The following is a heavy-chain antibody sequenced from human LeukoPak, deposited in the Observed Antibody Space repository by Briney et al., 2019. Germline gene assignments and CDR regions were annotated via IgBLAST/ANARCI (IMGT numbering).Heavy chain of an antibody. Sequence: GGSLRLSCAASGFTFDDYAMHWVRQAPGKGLEWVSGISWNSGSIGYADSVKGRFTISRDNAKNSLYLQMNSLRAEDTAVYYCAREGAGYCSGGSCFPYYYYYGMDVWGQGTTVTVSS. D-gene: IGHD2-15*01. V-gene: IGHV3-9*01. J-gene: IGHJ6*02. CDR2: ISWNSGSI. CDR1: GFTFDDYA. CDR3: AREGAGYCSGGSCFPYYYYYGMDV.